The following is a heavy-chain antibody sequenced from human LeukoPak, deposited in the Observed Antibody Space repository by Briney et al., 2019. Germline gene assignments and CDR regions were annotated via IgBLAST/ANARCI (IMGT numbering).Heavy chain of an antibody. D-gene: IGHD2-2*01. CDR3: AREAAARGDYYYMDV. V-gene: IGHV4-59*11. Sequence: PSETLSLTCTVSGGSISSHYWSWIRQPPGKGLEWIGYIYYSWSTNYNPSLKSRVTISVDTSKNQFSLKLSSVTAADTAVYYCAREAAARGDYYYMDVWGKGTTVTVSS. J-gene: IGHJ6*03. CDR2: IYYSWST. CDR1: GGSISSHY.